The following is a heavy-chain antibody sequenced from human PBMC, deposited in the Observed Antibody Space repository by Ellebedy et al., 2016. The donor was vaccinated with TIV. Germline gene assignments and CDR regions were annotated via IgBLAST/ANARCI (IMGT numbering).Heavy chain of an antibody. Sequence: ASVKVSXKASGYTFTSYGISWVRQAPGQGLEWMGWISAYNGNTNYAQKLQGRVTMNTDTSTSTAYMELRSLRSDDTAVYYCARQWLGGEIDYWGQGTLVTVSS. V-gene: IGHV1-18*04. J-gene: IGHJ4*02. CDR3: ARQWLGGEIDY. D-gene: IGHD6-19*01. CDR2: ISAYNGNT. CDR1: GYTFTSYG.